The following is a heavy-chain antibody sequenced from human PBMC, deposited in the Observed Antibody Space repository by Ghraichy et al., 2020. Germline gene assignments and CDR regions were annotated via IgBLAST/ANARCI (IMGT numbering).Heavy chain of an antibody. CDR1: GFPFSSYD. Sequence: GETLNISCAASGFPFSSYDMHWVRQATGKGLEWVSGIGTAGDTYYPGSVKGRFTISRESAKNSLYLQMNSLRAGDTAVYYCARDRRSYYDLLTGHKYVYGMDVWGQGTTVTVSS. CDR3: ARDRRSYYDLLTGHKYVYGMDV. D-gene: IGHD3-9*01. CDR2: IGTAGDT. V-gene: IGHV3-13*01. J-gene: IGHJ6*02.